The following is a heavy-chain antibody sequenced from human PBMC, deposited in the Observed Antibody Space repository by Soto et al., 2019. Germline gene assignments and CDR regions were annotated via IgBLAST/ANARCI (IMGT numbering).Heavy chain of an antibody. D-gene: IGHD6-19*01. CDR2: VYYTGST. CDR1: GGSISGAY. V-gene: IGHV4-59*01. Sequence: SETLSLTCSVSGGSISGAYWSWIRQSPGKGLEWLGYVYYTGSTNYSPSLRSRVSISVDTSKNEFSLRLSSVTAADTAVYFCARSVAVPGAHIDYWGQGTQVTVSS. J-gene: IGHJ4*02. CDR3: ARSVAVPGAHIDY.